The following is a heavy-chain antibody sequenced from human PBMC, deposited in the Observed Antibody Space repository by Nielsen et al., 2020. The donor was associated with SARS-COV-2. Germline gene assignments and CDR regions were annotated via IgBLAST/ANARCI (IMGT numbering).Heavy chain of an antibody. CDR3: ARATGGGYYYGMDV. J-gene: IGHJ6*02. V-gene: IGHV3-30*04. D-gene: IGHD1-26*01. Sequence: VRQMPGKGLEWVAVISYDGSNKYYADSVKGRFTISRDNSKNTLYLQMNSLRAEDTAVYYCARATGGGYYYGMDVWGQGTTVTVTS. CDR2: ISYDGSNK.